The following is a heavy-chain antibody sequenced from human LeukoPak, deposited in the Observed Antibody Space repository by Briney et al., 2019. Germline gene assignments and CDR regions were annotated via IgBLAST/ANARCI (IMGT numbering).Heavy chain of an antibody. V-gene: IGHV3-7*03. J-gene: IGHJ5*02. CDR1: GFTFSSYW. CDR2: IKQDGSEK. Sequence: PGGSLRLSCAASGFTFSSYWMSWVRQAPGKGLEWVANIKQDGSEKYYVDSVKGRFTISRDNAKNSLYLQMNSLRAEDTAVYYCAKDGSSGWYGNWFDPWGQGTLVTVSS. CDR3: AKDGSSGWYGNWFDP. D-gene: IGHD6-19*01.